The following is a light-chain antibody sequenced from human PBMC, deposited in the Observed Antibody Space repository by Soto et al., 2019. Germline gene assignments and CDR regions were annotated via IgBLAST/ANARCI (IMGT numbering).Light chain of an antibody. CDR1: QSVSSSY. CDR2: GAS. V-gene: IGKV3-20*01. Sequence: EIVLTQSPGTLSLSPGERATLSCRASQSVSSSYLAWYQQKPGQAPRLLIYGASSRATGIPDRFSGSGSGTDFTLTISRLEPKDFAVYYCQQYGSPVTFGQGTKLEIK. J-gene: IGKJ2*01. CDR3: QQYGSPVT.